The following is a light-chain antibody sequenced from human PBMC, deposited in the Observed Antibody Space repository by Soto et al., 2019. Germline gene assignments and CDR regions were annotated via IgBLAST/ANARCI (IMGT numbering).Light chain of an antibody. V-gene: IGKV3-20*01. CDR1: QSINSCS. CDR3: QQYGSSPPMYT. J-gene: IGKJ2*01. Sequence: ETVLTQSPGTLSLSPGEGATLSCRASQSINSCSLACYQQKPGQAPRLLIYGASTRATGIPDRFSGSGSGTDFTLTISRLEPQDFAVYFCQQYGSSPPMYTFGQGTKLEIK. CDR2: GAS.